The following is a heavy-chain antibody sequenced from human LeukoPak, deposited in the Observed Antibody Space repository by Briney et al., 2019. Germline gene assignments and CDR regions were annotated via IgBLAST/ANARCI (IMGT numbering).Heavy chain of an antibody. CDR2: ISSSGSTI. D-gene: IGHD3-3*01. Sequence: PGGSLRLSCAASGFTFSSYEMNWVRQAPGKGLEWVSYISSSGSTIYYADSVKGRFTISRDNAKNSLYLQMNSLRAEDTAVYYCARVRGYDFRFDYGGQGTLVTVSS. J-gene: IGHJ4*02. V-gene: IGHV3-48*03. CDR1: GFTFSSYE. CDR3: ARVRGYDFRFDY.